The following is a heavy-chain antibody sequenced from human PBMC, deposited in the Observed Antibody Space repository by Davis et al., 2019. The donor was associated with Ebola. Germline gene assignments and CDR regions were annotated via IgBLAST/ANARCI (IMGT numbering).Heavy chain of an antibody. CDR2: ISNGGGVI. CDR1: GFSFSNYA. D-gene: IGHD1-26*01. J-gene: IGHJ4*02. V-gene: IGHV3-23*01. CDR3: AKQRGVGAIDYDY. Sequence: GESLKISCAASGFSFSNYAMAWVRQVPGKGLEWLSSISNGGGVIDYADSVKGRFTISRDNYINTLYLQMISLRVDDTALYYCAKQRGVGAIDYDYWGRGTVVTVSS.